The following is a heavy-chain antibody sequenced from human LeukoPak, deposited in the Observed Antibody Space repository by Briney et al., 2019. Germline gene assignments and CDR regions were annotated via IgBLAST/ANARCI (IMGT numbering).Heavy chain of an antibody. CDR1: GGTFSSYA. J-gene: IGHJ4*02. D-gene: IGHD3-22*01. V-gene: IGHV1-69*05. CDR3: AISQGTYYYDSSGPITTYRSLDY. CDR2: IIPIFGTA. Sequence: ASVKVCCKASGGTFSSYAISWVRQAPGQGLEWMGGIIPIFGTANYAQKFQGRVTITTDESTSTAYMELSSLRSEDTAVYYCAISQGTYYYDSSGPITTYRSLDYWGQGTLVTVSS.